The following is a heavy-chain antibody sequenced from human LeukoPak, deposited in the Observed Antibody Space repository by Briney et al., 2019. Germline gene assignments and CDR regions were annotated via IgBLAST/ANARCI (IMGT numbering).Heavy chain of an antibody. CDR2: ISAYNGNT. J-gene: IGHJ5*02. Sequence: ASVKVSCKASGYTFSSYGISWVRQAPGQGLEWMGWISAYNGNTNYAQKFQGRVTMTTDTSTSTAYMELRSLRSDDTAVYYCARERPAATNWFDPWGQGTLVTVSS. V-gene: IGHV1-18*01. CDR1: GYTFSSYG. CDR3: ARERPAATNWFDP. D-gene: IGHD2-2*01.